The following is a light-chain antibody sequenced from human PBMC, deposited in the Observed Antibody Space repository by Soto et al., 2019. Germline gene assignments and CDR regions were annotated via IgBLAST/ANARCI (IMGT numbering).Light chain of an antibody. CDR1: QIVRSNS. J-gene: IGKJ1*01. CDR3: QQYGSSLKT. V-gene: IGKV3-20*01. Sequence: EMLLTQSPGTLSLSPGDRATLSCRASQIVRSNSLAWYQQKPGQPPRLLIYGASSRATGIPDRFSGSGSGTDFTLTISRLEPEDFAVYYCQQYGSSLKTFGQGTKVDIK. CDR2: GAS.